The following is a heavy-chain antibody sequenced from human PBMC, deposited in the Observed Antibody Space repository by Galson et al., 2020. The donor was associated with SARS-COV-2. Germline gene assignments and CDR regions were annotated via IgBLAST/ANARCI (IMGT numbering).Heavy chain of an antibody. J-gene: IGHJ3*02. Sequence: SETLSLTCTVSGGSISSYYWSWIRQPPGKGLESIGYIYYSGSTNYNPSLKSRVTISVDTSKNQFSLKLSSVSAADTAVYYCARARLSGAFDIWGQGTMVTVSS. CDR1: GGSISSYY. D-gene: IGHD3-10*01. CDR2: IYYSGST. CDR3: ARARLSGAFDI. V-gene: IGHV4-59*01.